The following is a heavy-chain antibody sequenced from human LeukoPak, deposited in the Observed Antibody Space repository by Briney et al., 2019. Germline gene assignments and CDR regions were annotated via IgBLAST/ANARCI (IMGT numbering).Heavy chain of an antibody. CDR2: IYSDGST. CDR1: GFTVTDKN. J-gene: IGHJ4*02. D-gene: IGHD6-13*01. CDR3: AREGPEAAAGIDY. V-gene: IGHV3-66*01. Sequence: GGSLRLSCAASGFTVTDKNMFWVRQAPGKGLEWVSVIYSDGSTKYAGSVKGRFTISRDNSKNTLYLQMKSLRAEDTAVYYCAREGPEAAAGIDYWGQGTLVTVSS.